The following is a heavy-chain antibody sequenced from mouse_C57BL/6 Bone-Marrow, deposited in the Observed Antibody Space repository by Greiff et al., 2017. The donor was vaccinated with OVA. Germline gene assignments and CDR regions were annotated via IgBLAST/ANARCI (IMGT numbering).Heavy chain of an antibody. Sequence: EVQGVESGGGLVKPGGSLQLSCAASGFTFSDYGMHWVRPAPEKGLEWVAYISSGSRTIYYADTVKGRFTISRDNAKNTLFLQMSSLRSEDTAMYYCARPPWGDYWSQGTSGTVSS. V-gene: IGHV5-17*01. CDR1: GFTFSDYG. CDR3: ARPPWGDY. CDR2: ISSGSRTI. J-gene: IGHJ4*01.